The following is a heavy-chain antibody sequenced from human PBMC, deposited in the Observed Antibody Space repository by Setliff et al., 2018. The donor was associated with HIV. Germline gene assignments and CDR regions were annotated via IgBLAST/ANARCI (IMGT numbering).Heavy chain of an antibody. D-gene: IGHD3-22*01. CDR2: ISGDGADT. CDR3: ARLAHPRAHQDSTGVFDY. CDR1: GFSFTTYP. V-gene: IGHV3-23*01. J-gene: IGHJ4*02. Sequence: PGGSLRLSCVASGFSFTTYPMTWVRQAPGMGLEWVAGISGDGADTLYADSVKGRFIVSSDSSKNTVYLQMNDLRVADTAIYYCARLAHPRAHQDSTGVFDYWGQGALVTAPQ.